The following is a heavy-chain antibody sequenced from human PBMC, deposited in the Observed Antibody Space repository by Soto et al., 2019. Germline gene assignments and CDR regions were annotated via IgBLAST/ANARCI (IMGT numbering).Heavy chain of an antibody. CDR2: IYSGGST. CDR3: ARGSYGDLDAFDI. D-gene: IGHD4-17*01. Sequence: GGSLRLSCAASGFTVSSNYMSWVRQAPGKGLEWVSVIYSGGSTYYADSVKGRFTISRDNSKNTLYLQMNSLRAEDTAVYYCARGSYGDLDAFDIWGQGTMVTVSS. V-gene: IGHV3-66*01. CDR1: GFTVSSNY. J-gene: IGHJ3*02.